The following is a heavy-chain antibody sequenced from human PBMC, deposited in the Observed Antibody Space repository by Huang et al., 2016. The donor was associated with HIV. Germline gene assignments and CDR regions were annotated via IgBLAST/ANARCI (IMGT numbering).Heavy chain of an antibody. V-gene: IGHV3-15*01. CDR3: ITDRLLWFGESDRAY. D-gene: IGHD3-10*01. J-gene: IGHJ4*02. CDR1: GFAFSNVW. Sequence: EVQLVESGGGLVKPGGSLRLSCAASGFAFSNVWMSWVRQAAGTGVEGVCRVKTKSDGGTTDYAAPLKGRFTISRDDSKKTVYLQMNSLKTEDTAVYYCITDRLLWFGESDRAYWGQGTLVTVSS. CDR2: VKTKSDGGTT.